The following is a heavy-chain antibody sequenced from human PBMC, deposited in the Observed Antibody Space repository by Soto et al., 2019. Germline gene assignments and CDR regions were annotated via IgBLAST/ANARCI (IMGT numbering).Heavy chain of an antibody. J-gene: IGHJ3*02. CDR3: ARGYSSSWPNGLDI. D-gene: IGHD6-13*01. CDR1: GFTFSSYW. V-gene: IGHV3-74*01. CDR2: INSDGSST. Sequence: GGSLRLSCAASGFTFSSYWMHWVRQAPGKGPVWVSRINSDGSSTSYADSVKGRFTISRDNAKNTLYLQMNSLRAEDTVVYYCARGYSSSWPNGLDIWGQGTMVTVSS.